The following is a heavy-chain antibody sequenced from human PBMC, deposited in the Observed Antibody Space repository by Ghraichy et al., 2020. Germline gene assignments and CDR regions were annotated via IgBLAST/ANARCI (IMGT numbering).Heavy chain of an antibody. CDR2: IYTSGST. CDR3: AREIDWLPPYYYYYMDV. J-gene: IGHJ6*03. D-gene: IGHD3-9*01. V-gene: IGHV4-4*07. CDR1: GGSISSYY. Sequence: SETLSLTCTVSGGSISSYYWSWIRQPAGKGLEWIGRIYTSGSTNYNPSLKSRVTMSVDTSKNQFSLKLSSVTAADTAVYYCAREIDWLPPYYYYYMDVWGKGTTVTVSS.